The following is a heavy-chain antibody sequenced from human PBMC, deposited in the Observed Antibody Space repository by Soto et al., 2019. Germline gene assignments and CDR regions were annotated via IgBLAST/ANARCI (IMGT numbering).Heavy chain of an antibody. D-gene: IGHD2-2*02. CDR2: IYYSGST. CDR3: AREVAAYCSSTSCYTGNYYYGMEV. J-gene: IGHJ6*02. Sequence: SETLSLTCTVSVGSISSGGYYWSWIRQHPGKGLEWIGYIYYSGSTYYNPSLKGRVTISVDTSKNQFSLKLSSVTSADTAVYYCAREVAAYCSSTSCYTGNYYYGMEVSGQGTTVTVSS. CDR1: VGSISSGGYY. V-gene: IGHV4-31*03.